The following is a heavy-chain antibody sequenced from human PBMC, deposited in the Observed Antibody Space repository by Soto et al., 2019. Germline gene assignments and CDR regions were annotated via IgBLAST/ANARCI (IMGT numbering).Heavy chain of an antibody. CDR2: ISGYNINT. CDR3: ARERRWEPLLY. Sequence: QVRLVQSGPEVKEPGASVRVSCKASGYTFANYGITWVRQTSGQGLEWLGWISGYNINTLYAQKFEGRVTLTTDKSTSTVYMELRSLKSDDTAIYFCARERRWEPLLYWGQGTLVTVSS. D-gene: IGHD1-26*01. CDR1: GYTFANYG. V-gene: IGHV1-18*01. J-gene: IGHJ4*02.